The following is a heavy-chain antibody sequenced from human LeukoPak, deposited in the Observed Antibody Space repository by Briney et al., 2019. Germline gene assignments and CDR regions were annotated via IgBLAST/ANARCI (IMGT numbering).Heavy chain of an antibody. J-gene: IGHJ6*03. V-gene: IGHV3-23*01. CDR3: ANALVVVVPAPMDV. Sequence: GGSLRLSCAASGFTFSSYAMSWVRQAPGKGLECVSAISGSGGSTYYADSVKGRFTISRDNSKNTLYLQMNSLSAEDTAVYYCANALVVVVPAPMDVWGKGTTVTVSS. D-gene: IGHD2-2*01. CDR1: GFTFSSYA. CDR2: ISGSGGST.